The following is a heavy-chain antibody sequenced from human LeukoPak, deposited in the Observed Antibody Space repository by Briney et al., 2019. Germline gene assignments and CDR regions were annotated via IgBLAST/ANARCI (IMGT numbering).Heavy chain of an antibody. Sequence: GGSLRLSCAASGFTFSSYWMTWVRQAPGKGLEWVASIKPDGSEKYYVDSMRGRFTISRDNAKNSLYLEMNSLRAEDTAVYYCARGPLYYYYGMDVWGQGTTVTVSS. CDR2: IKPDGSEK. CDR1: GFTFSSYW. V-gene: IGHV3-7*01. J-gene: IGHJ6*02. CDR3: ARGPLYYYYGMDV.